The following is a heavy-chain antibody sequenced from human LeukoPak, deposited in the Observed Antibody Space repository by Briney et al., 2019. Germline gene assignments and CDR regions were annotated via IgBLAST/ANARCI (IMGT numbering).Heavy chain of an antibody. CDR2: INSNSGGT. CDR1: GYTFTGYH. V-gene: IGHV1-2*02. CDR3: ARRYCSSTSCFYYFDY. D-gene: IGHD2-2*01. Sequence: ASVKVSCKASGYTFTGYHMHWVRQAPGQGLEWMGWINSNSGGTNYAQKLQGRVTLTRDTSISTAYMELSRLRSDDTAVYYCARRYCSSTSCFYYFDYWGQGTLVTVSS. J-gene: IGHJ4*02.